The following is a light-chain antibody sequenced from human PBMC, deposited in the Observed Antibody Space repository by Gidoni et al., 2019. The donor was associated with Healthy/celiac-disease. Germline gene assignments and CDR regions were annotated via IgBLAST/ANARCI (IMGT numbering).Light chain of an antibody. V-gene: IGKV1-9*01. CDR2: SAS. J-gene: IGKJ2*01. Sequence: IQLPPSPSALSASVGDSFTITCRASQGISSYLAWYQQKPGKAPKLLIYSASTLQSGVPARFSGSGSGTDFTLTISSLQPEDVATYYCQQLNSYPQTFGQGTKLEIK. CDR3: QQLNSYPQT. CDR1: QGISSY.